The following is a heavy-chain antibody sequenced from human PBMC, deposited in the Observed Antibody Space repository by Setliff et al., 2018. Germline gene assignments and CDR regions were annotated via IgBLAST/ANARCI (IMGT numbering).Heavy chain of an antibody. CDR2: LNYKGIT. J-gene: IGHJ6*03. CDR1: GGSLSSGSYY. V-gene: IGHV4-39*02. Sequence: DTLSLTCTISGGSLSSGSYYWGWIRQPPRKGLEWIGSLNYKGITHDNPSLRSRVTMSVDTSKSHLSLTLRSLTAADTAVYYCASMAVRVASRPSSPLDYYYYTDLWGKGATVTVSS. D-gene: IGHD6-6*01. CDR3: ASMAVRVASRPSSPLDYYYYTDL.